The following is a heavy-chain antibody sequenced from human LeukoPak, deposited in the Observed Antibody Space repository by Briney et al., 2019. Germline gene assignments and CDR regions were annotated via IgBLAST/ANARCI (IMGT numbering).Heavy chain of an antibody. V-gene: IGHV3-30*18. Sequence: GGSLRLSCAASGFTFSSYGMHWVRQAPGKGLEWVAVISYDGSNKYYADSVKGRFTISRDNSKNTLYLQMNSLRAEDTAVYYSAKGGYDILTGYSLWGQGTLVTVSS. CDR1: GFTFSSYG. CDR3: AKGGYDILTGYSL. CDR2: ISYDGSNK. D-gene: IGHD3-9*01. J-gene: IGHJ4*02.